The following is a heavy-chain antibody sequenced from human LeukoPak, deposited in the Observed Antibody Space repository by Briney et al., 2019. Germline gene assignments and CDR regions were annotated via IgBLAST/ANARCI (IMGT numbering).Heavy chain of an antibody. CDR2: INSDGSSI. D-gene: IGHD2-2*01. CDR1: GFTFSSYW. V-gene: IGHV3-74*01. Sequence: TGGSLRLSCAASGFTFSSYWMHWVRQAPGKGLVWVSRINSDGSSISYADSVKGRFTISRDNAKNTLYLQMNSLRAEDTAVYYCVSHCSTTSCYLYWGQGTLVTVSS. J-gene: IGHJ4*02. CDR3: VSHCSTTSCYLY.